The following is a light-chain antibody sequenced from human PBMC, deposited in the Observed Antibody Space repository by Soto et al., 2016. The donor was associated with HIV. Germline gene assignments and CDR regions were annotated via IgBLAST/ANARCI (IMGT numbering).Light chain of an antibody. CDR2: DDN. V-gene: IGLV3-21*03. CDR1: NIGSKS. CDR3: QVWDSSSDHPNWV. Sequence: SYELAQPPSVSVAPGNTARITCGGNNIGSKSVHWYQQKPGQAPVLVVYDDNDRPSGIPERFSGSNSGNTATLTISRVEAGDEADYYCQVWDSSSDHPNWVFGGGTKLTVL. J-gene: IGLJ3*02.